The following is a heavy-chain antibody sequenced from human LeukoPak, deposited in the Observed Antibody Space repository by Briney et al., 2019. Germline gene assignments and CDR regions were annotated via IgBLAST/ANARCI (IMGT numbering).Heavy chain of an antibody. Sequence: GGSLRLSCAASGFTFSSDAMHWVRQAPGKGLEWVAVISYDGSNKYYADSVKGRFTISRDNSKNTLYLQMNSLRAEDTAVYYCARSIVVVPAATQGYYYYGMDVWGQGTTVTVSS. CDR3: ARSIVVVPAATQGYYYYGMDV. J-gene: IGHJ6*02. D-gene: IGHD2-2*01. CDR1: GFTFSSDA. CDR2: ISYDGSNK. V-gene: IGHV3-30-3*01.